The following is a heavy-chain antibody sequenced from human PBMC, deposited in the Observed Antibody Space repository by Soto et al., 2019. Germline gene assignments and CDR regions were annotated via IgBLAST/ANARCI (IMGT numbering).Heavy chain of an antibody. J-gene: IGHJ4*02. CDR2: INGDGSSK. CDR1: GFTFSSFW. V-gene: IGHV3-74*01. Sequence: DVQLVESGGGLVQPGGSLRLSCAASGFTFSSFWMHWVRQDPGKGLVWVSRINGDGSSKNYADYVKGRFTISRDNAQNTLYLQMNSLRAEDTAIYYCVRDNAATSDHFDHWGQGTLVTVSS. CDR3: VRDNAATSDHFDH. D-gene: IGHD6-13*01.